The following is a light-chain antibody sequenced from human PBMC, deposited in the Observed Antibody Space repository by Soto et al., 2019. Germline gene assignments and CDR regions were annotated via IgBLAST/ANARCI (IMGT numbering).Light chain of an antibody. CDR3: QQTFGMFPWT. J-gene: IGKJ1*01. V-gene: IGKV1-39*01. CDR1: QNIRDS. Sequence: DIQMAQSPSSLSASVGDRITITCRASQNIRDSLNWYQHKPGMAPQLMIFAVSNLHSGVPSRFSVSGSGTDFTLTISSLQPEDFATYYCQQTFGMFPWTFGQGTKVEMK. CDR2: AVS.